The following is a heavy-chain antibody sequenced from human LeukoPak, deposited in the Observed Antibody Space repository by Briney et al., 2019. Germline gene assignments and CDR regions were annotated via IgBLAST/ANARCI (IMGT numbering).Heavy chain of an antibody. V-gene: IGHV1-3*01. CDR3: VRETGQWLSPAAFDI. D-gene: IGHD6-19*01. CDR2: INAGNGNT. J-gene: IGHJ3*02. Sequence: AASVTVSFTASGYTFTIYAMHWVRQAPGQRLEWMGWINAGNGNTKYSQKFQGRVTMTTETSTSTVYMELRSLRSDDTAVYYCVRETGQWLSPAAFDIWGQGTMVTVSS. CDR1: GYTFTIYA.